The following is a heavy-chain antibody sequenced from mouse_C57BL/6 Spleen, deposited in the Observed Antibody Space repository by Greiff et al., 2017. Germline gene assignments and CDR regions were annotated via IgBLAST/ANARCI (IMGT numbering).Heavy chain of an antibody. J-gene: IGHJ2*01. CDR1: GYTFTSYW. Sequence: QVQLQQPGTELVKPGASVKLSCKASGYTFTSYWMHWVKQRPGQGLEWIGNINPSNGGTNYNAKFTSKATLTVDKSSSTADMQLSSLTSEASAVYYGARRGYSSSSFDYWGQGTTLTVSS. CDR2: INPSNGGT. D-gene: IGHD1-1*01. V-gene: IGHV1-53*01. CDR3: ARRGYSSSSFDY.